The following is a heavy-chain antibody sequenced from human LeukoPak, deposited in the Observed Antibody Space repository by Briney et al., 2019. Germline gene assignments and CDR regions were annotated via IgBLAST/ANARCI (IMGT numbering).Heavy chain of an antibody. CDR2: IYYNENT. CDR3: ARILLSATGDRWYFDL. D-gene: IGHD1-1*01. J-gene: IGHJ2*01. Sequence: GSLRLSCAVSGLTVSSNHMIWVRQPPGKGLEWIGYIYYNENTKYNPSLKSRVTISVDTSKNHFSLNLSSVTAADTAVYYCARILLSATGDRWYFDLWGRGTLVTVSS. CDR1: GLTVSSNH. V-gene: IGHV4-59*02.